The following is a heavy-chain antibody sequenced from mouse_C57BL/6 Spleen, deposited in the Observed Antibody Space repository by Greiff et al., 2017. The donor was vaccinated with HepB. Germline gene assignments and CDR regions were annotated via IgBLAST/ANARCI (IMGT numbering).Heavy chain of an antibody. V-gene: IGHV3-1*01. CDR3: AQATDYAMDY. CDR1: GYSITSGYD. D-gene: IGHD3-2*02. CDR2: ISYSGST. J-gene: IGHJ4*01. Sequence: VQLKQSGPGMVKPSQSLSLTCTVTGYSITSGYDWHWIRHFPGNKLEWMGYISYSGSTNYNPSLKSRISITHDTSKNHFFLKLNSVTTEDTATYYCAQATDYAMDYWGQGTSVTVSS.